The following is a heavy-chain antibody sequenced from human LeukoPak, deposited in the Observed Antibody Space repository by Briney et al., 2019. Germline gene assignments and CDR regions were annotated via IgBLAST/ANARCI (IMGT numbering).Heavy chain of an antibody. Sequence: GGSLRLSCAASGFPFNKSDMSWVRQAPGKGLEWVSDICGSTDSTHYADSVKGRFTISRDNSKNTLYLQMDSLRAEDTAVYYCGKRLGGSCYGNIDYWGQGTLVTVSS. V-gene: IGHV3-23*01. CDR2: ICGSTDST. CDR3: GKRLGGSCYGNIDY. J-gene: IGHJ4*02. CDR1: GFPFNKSD. D-gene: IGHD2-15*01.